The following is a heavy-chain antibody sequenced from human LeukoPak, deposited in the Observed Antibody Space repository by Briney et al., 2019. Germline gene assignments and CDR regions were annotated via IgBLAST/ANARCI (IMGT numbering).Heavy chain of an antibody. J-gene: IGHJ4*02. CDR1: GYTFTSYG. V-gene: IGHV1-69*05. D-gene: IGHD3-22*01. CDR2: IIPIFGTA. Sequence: ASVKVSCKASGYTFTSYGISWVRQAPGQGLEWMGGIIPIFGTANCAQKFQGRVTITTDESTSTAYMELSSLRSEDTAVYYCAAYYYDSSGAFDYWGQGTLVTVSS. CDR3: AAYYYDSSGAFDY.